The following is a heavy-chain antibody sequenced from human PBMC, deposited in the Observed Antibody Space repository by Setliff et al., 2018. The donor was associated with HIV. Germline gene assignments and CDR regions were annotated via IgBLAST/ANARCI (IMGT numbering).Heavy chain of an antibody. CDR2: ISGNGGGT. J-gene: IGHJ4*02. V-gene: IGHV3-23*01. CDR3: ARTWGGYQLLAFDY. CDR1: GFTFTSYA. D-gene: IGHD2-2*01. Sequence: PGGSLRLSCAASGFTFTSYAINWVRQAPGKGLEWVSAISGNGGGTYYADSVKGRFTISRDNSKNTLYLQMNSLRAEDTAVYYCARTWGGYQLLAFDYWGQGTPVTVSS.